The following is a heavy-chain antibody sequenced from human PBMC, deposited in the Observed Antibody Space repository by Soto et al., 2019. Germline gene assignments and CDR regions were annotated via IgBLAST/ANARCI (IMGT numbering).Heavy chain of an antibody. V-gene: IGHV1-3*01. CDR2: INAGNGNT. Sequence: ASVKVSCKASGYTFTSYAMHWVRQAPGQRLEWMGWINAGNGNTKYSQKFQGRVTITRDTSASTAYMELSSLRSEDTAVYYCARWHCSSTSCYVHYYYGMDVWGQGTTVTVPS. J-gene: IGHJ6*02. CDR3: ARWHCSSTSCYVHYYYGMDV. CDR1: GYTFTSYA. D-gene: IGHD2-2*01.